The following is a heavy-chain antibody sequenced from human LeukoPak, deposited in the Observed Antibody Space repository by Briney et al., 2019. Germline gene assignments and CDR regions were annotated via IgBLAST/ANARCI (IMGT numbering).Heavy chain of an antibody. CDR2: IYYSGST. CDR3: ARDLRGSAFDI. J-gene: IGHJ3*02. V-gene: IGHV4-59*01. Sequence: SETLSLTCAVYGGSFSGYYWSWIRQPPGKGLEWIGYIYYSGSTNYNPSLKSRVTISVDTSKNQFSLKLSSVTAADTAVYYCARDLRGSAFDIWGQGTMVTVSS. CDR1: GGSFSGYY. D-gene: IGHD3-16*01.